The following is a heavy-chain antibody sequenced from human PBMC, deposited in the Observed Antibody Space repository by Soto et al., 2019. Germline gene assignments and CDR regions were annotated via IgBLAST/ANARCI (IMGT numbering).Heavy chain of an antibody. J-gene: IGHJ6*02. CDR1: GYTFTSYG. CDR3: ARDPYSSSSHGMDV. V-gene: IGHV1-18*01. Sequence: QVQLVQSGAEVKKPGASVKVSCKASGYTFTSYGISWVRQAPGQGLEWMGWISAYNGNTNYAQKLQGRGTMTTDTPTSTAYMGLRGLRSDDTAVYYCARDPYSSSSHGMDVWGQGTTVTVSS. D-gene: IGHD6-6*01. CDR2: ISAYNGNT.